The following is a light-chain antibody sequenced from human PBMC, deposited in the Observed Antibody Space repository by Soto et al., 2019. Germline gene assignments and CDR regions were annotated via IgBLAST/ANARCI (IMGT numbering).Light chain of an antibody. CDR1: QSVSSSY. J-gene: IGKJ2*01. V-gene: IGKV3-20*01. CDR3: QQYGSSPYT. Sequence: EIVLTQSPGTLSLSPGERANLSCRASQSVSSSYLAWYQQKPGQAPGLLIYGASSRATGIPDRFSGSGSGTDFTLTISRLEPEDFAVYYCQQYGSSPYTFGQGTKLEIK. CDR2: GAS.